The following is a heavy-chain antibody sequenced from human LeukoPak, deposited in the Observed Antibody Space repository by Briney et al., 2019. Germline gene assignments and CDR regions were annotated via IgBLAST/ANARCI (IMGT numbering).Heavy chain of an antibody. D-gene: IGHD3-22*01. J-gene: IGHJ4*02. V-gene: IGHV3-23*01. CDR1: GFTFSSYT. CDR2: FSGSGGST. Sequence: GGSLRLSCAASGFTFSSYTMNWVRQAPGKGLEWVSTFSGSGGSTYYADSVKGRFTISRDNSRNTLYLQMNSLRAEDTAVYYCAKVMHYDSSGYYFFLDYWGQGTLVTVSS. CDR3: AKVMHYDSSGYYFFLDY.